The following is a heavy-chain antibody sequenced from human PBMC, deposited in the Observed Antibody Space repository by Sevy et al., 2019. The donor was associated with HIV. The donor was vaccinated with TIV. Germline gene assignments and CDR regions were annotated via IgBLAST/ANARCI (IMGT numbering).Heavy chain of an antibody. D-gene: IGHD1-7*01. Sequence: SQTLSLTSAISGDSVSTSSVTWNWFRQSPSRGLEWLGRTYYRSKWYSDYEVSVKGRVTINPDTSKNQFSLHLESVTPEDTAVYFCARGDELNSYYYGMDVWGQGTTVTVSS. CDR2: TYYRSKWYS. CDR1: GDSVSTSSVT. CDR3: ARGDELNSYYYGMDV. V-gene: IGHV6-1*01. J-gene: IGHJ6*02.